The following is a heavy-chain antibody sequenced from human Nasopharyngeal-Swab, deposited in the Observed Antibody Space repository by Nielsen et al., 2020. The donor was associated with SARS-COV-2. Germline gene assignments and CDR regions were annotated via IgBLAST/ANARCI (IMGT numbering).Heavy chain of an antibody. CDR3: ARTPYYYGSGSLDY. J-gene: IGHJ4*02. CDR1: GYSFTSYW. CDR2: IDPSDSYT. V-gene: IGHV5-10-1*01. D-gene: IGHD3-10*01. Sequence: KVSCKGSGYSFTSYWISWVRQMPGKGLEWMGRIDPSDSYTNYSPSLQGHVTISADKSISTAYLQWSSLKASDTAMYYCARTPYYYGSGSLDYWGQGTLVTISS.